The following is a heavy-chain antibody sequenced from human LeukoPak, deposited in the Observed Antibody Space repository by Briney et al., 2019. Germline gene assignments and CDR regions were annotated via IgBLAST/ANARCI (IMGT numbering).Heavy chain of an antibody. CDR3: ARLGLWFGEFTDDY. V-gene: IGHV3-23*01. D-gene: IGHD3-10*01. CDR2: ISGSGGST. Sequence: GGSLRLSCAASGFTFSSYAMSWVRQAPGKGLEWVSAISGSGGSTYYADSVKGRFTISRDNSKNTLYLQMNSLRAEDTAVYYCARLGLWFGEFTDDYWGQGTLVTVSS. J-gene: IGHJ4*02. CDR1: GFTFSSYA.